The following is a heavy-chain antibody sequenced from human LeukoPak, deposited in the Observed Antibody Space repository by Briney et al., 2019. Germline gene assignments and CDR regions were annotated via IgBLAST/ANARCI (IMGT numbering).Heavy chain of an antibody. CDR2: ISSSGSTI. Sequence: PGGSLRLSCAASGFTFSSYEMNWVRQAPGKGLEGVSYISSSGSTIYYADSVKGRFTISRDNAKNSLYLQMNSLRAEDTAVYYCARGGSIAAAGIAFDIWGQGTMVTVSS. CDR3: ARGGSIAAAGIAFDI. J-gene: IGHJ3*02. CDR1: GFTFSSYE. V-gene: IGHV3-48*03. D-gene: IGHD6-13*01.